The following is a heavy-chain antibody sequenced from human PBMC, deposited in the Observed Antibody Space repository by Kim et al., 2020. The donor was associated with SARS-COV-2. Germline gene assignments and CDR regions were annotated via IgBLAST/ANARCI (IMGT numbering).Heavy chain of an antibody. V-gene: IGHV4-31*03. D-gene: IGHD2-15*01. CDR2: IYYSGST. J-gene: IGHJ4*02. CDR3: ARDRRYCSGGSCYSPIDY. Sequence: SETLSLTCTVSGGSISSGGYYWSWIRQHPGKGLEWIGYIYYSGSTYYNPSLKSRVTISVDTSKNQFSLKLSSVTAADTAVYYCARDRRYCSGGSCYSPIDYWGQGTLVTVSS. CDR1: GGSISSGGYY.